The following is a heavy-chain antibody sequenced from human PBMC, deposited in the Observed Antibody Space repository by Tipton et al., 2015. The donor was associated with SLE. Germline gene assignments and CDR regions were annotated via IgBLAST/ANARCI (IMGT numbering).Heavy chain of an antibody. D-gene: IGHD4-17*01. Sequence: GAEVKKPGSSVKVSCKASGGTFSNFAISWVRQAPGQGLEWMGGIIPSFGAANYAQKFQDRVTITADESTSTAYMEMSSLRSEDTAVYYCARLSAAVTTVDYWGQGTLVTVSS. V-gene: IGHV1-69*01. J-gene: IGHJ4*02. CDR2: IIPSFGAA. CDR3: ARLSAAVTTVDY. CDR1: GGTFSNFA.